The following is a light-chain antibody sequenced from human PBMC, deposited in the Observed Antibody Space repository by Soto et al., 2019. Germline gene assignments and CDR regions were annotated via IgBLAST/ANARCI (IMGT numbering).Light chain of an antibody. CDR3: QSYDSSLSGWV. V-gene: IGLV1-40*01. CDR2: GNS. CDR1: SSDIGAGYD. J-gene: IGLJ3*02. Sequence: QSVLTQPPSVSGAPGQRVTISCTGSSSDIGAGYDVHWYQQLPGTAPKLLIYGNSNRPSGVPDRFSGSKSGTSASLAITGRGAEDEAEYYCQSYDSSLSGWVFGGGTKVTVL.